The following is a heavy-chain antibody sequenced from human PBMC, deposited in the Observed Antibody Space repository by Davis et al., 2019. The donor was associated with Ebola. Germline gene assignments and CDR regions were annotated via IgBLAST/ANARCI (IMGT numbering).Heavy chain of an antibody. J-gene: IGHJ5*02. Sequence: SVKVSCKASGYTFTGYYMHWVRQAPGQGLEWMGRIIPILGIANYAQKFQGRVTITADKSTSTAYMELSSLRSEDTAVYYCARDIVVGATPADPWGQGTLVTVSS. CDR1: GYTFTGYY. V-gene: IGHV1-69*04. CDR3: ARDIVVGATPADP. D-gene: IGHD2-15*01. CDR2: IIPILGIA.